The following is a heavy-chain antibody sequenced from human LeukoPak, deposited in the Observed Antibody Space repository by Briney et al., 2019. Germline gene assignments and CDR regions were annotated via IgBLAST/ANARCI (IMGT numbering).Heavy chain of an antibody. D-gene: IGHD4-23*01. CDR2: ISGSGGGT. CDR3: AREGYGGNGAGI. CDR1: GFTFSSFV. V-gene: IGHV3-23*01. Sequence: PGGSLSLSCAASGFTFSSFVMNWVRQAPGKGLEWVSGISGSGGGTYYADSVKGRFTISRDNSKNTVYLQMNSLRVEDTAVYYCAREGYGGNGAGIWGQGTMVTVST. J-gene: IGHJ3*02.